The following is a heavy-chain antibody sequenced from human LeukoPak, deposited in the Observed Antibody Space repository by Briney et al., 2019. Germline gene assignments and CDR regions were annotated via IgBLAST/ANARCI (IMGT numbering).Heavy chain of an antibody. CDR1: GGSISSYY. Sequence: SETLSLTCTVSGGSISSYYWSWIRQPPGKGLEWIGYISYSGSTSYNPSLESRVTISVDTSKNQLSLKLSSLTAADTAVYYCARQWPLYSSSYYYCYGMDVWGQGTTVTVSS. CDR3: ARQWPLYSSSYYYCYGMDV. V-gene: IGHV4-59*08. CDR2: ISYSGST. J-gene: IGHJ6*02. D-gene: IGHD6-6*01.